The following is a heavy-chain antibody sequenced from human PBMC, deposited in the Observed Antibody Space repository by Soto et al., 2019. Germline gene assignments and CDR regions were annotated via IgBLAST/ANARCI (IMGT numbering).Heavy chain of an antibody. J-gene: IGHJ6*02. CDR2: ISYDGSNK. Sequence: LRLSCAASGFTFSSYGMHWVRQAPGKGLEWVAVISYDGSNKYYADSVKGRFTISRDNSKNTLYLQMNSLRAEDTAVYYCAKDFSIQQQLLYYYYYGMDVWGQGTTVTVSS. D-gene: IGHD6-13*01. CDR3: AKDFSIQQQLLYYYYYGMDV. V-gene: IGHV3-30*18. CDR1: GFTFSSYG.